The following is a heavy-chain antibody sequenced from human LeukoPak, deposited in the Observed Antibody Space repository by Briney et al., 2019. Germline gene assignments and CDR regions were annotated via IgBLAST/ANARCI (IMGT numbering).Heavy chain of an antibody. Sequence: GGSLRLSCAASGFTFSSYWMHWVRQAPGKGLVWVSRINPDGSSTSYADSVKGRFTISRDNAKNTLYLQMNSLRAEDTAVYYCVKYGDYKFDPWGQGTLVTVSP. CDR2: INPDGSST. V-gene: IGHV3-74*01. CDR1: GFTFSSYW. CDR3: VKYGDYKFDP. J-gene: IGHJ5*02. D-gene: IGHD4-17*01.